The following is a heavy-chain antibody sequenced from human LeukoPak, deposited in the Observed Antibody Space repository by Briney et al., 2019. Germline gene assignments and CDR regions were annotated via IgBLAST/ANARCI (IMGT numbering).Heavy chain of an antibody. CDR2: IYPGDSDT. J-gene: IGHJ1*01. D-gene: IGHD4-17*01. CDR1: GYSFTSYW. CDR3: ARHGGYGDYLTEYFQH. V-gene: IGHV5-51*01. Sequence: GESLKISCKGSGYSFTSYWIGWVRQMPGKGLEWMGIIYPGDSDTRYSPSFQGQVTISADKSINTAYLQWSSLTASDTAMYYCARHGGYGDYLTEYFQHWGQGTLVTVSS.